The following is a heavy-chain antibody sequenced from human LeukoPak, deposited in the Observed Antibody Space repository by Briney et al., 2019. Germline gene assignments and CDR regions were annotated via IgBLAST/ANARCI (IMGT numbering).Heavy chain of an antibody. Sequence: EASVKVSCKTSGYTFSSYGLTWMRQAPGQGPEWLGWSSPYNGNTNYAQKFQGRVTMTTDTSTNTAYTELRSLRSDDTAVYYCARDTDHYFDYWGQGTLVTVSS. CDR3: ARDTDHYFDY. J-gene: IGHJ4*02. CDR1: GYTFSSYG. CDR2: SSPYNGNT. D-gene: IGHD2-8*02. V-gene: IGHV1-18*01.